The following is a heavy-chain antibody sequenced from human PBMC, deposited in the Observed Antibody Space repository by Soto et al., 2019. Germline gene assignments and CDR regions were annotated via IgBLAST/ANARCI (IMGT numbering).Heavy chain of an antibody. CDR1: GFTFSNDW. J-gene: IGHJ4*02. D-gene: IGHD4-17*01. Sequence: GGSLRLSCAASGFTFSNDWMSWVRQAPEKGLEWVANIKQDGSEGCYVDSVKGRFTMSRYNGKNSLCLQMNGLRAEDTAVYYYATDSKHYGGACDYWGKVTLVILS. V-gene: IGHV3-7*05. CDR2: IKQDGSEG. CDR3: ATDSKHYGGACDY.